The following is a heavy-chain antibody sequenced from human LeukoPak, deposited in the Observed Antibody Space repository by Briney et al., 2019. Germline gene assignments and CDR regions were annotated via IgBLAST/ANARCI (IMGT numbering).Heavy chain of an antibody. J-gene: IGHJ4*02. V-gene: IGHV4-4*07. CDR2: TYTSGNT. Sequence: SETLSLTCTVSGGSISSYYWTWIRQPAGKGLEWIGRTYTSGNTNYNPSLKSRVTMSLDTSKNHFSLNLTSVTAADTAVYYCARENTVTNGRSLDYWGRGTQVTVSS. CDR3: ARENTVTNGRSLDY. CDR1: GGSISSYY. D-gene: IGHD4-17*01.